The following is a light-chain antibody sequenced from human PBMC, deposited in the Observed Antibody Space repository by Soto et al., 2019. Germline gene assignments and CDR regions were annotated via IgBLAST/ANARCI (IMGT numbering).Light chain of an antibody. CDR2: DVS. Sequence: QSALTQPPSASGSPGQSVTISCTGTSSDVGAYNFVSWYQQHPGKAPQVLIYDVSKRPSGVPDRFSGSKSGNTASLTVSGLQAEDEAYYYCSSHAGSNNPFVFGTGTKLTVL. CDR3: SSHAGSNNPFV. J-gene: IGLJ1*01. CDR1: SSDVGAYNF. V-gene: IGLV2-8*01.